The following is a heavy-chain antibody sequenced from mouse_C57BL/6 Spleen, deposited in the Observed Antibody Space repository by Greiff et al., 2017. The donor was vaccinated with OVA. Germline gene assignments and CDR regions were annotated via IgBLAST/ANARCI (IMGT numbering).Heavy chain of an antibody. CDR1: GFNIKDDY. J-gene: IGHJ4*01. CDR2: IDPENGDT. CDR3: TTFTTGAMDY. Sequence: VHVKQSGAELVRPGASVKLSCTASGFNIKDDYMHWVKQRPEQGLEWIGWIDPENGDTEYASKFQGKATITADTSSNTAYLQLSSLTSEDTAVYYCTTFTTGAMDYWGQGTSVTVSS. D-gene: IGHD1-1*01. V-gene: IGHV14-4*01.